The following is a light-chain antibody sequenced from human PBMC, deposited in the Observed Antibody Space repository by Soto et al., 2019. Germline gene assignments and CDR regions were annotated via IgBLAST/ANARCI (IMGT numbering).Light chain of an antibody. J-gene: IGLJ1*01. CDR3: ISYNSDDTFL. CDR1: SSDIGASNF. Sequence: QSALTQPPSVSGSPGQSITVSCTGTSSDIGASNFVSWYQHLPGRAPKVIIFEATNRPSGVSNRCSGSKSGITASLSISGRQADDEAEYFCISYNSDDTFLVGTGTKVTVL. CDR2: EAT. V-gene: IGLV2-14*01.